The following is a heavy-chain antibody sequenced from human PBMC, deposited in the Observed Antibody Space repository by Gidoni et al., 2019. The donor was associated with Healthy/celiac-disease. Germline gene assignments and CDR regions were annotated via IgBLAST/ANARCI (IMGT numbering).Heavy chain of an antibody. J-gene: IGHJ4*02. CDR3: ARDLAQLAALDY. CDR1: GGSISSGGYY. D-gene: IGHD6-13*01. Sequence: QVQLQESGPRLVKPSQTLSLTCTVSGGSISSGGYYWSWIRQHPGKGLEWIGYIYYSGSTYYNPSLKSRVTISVDTSKNQFSLKLSSVTAADTAVYYCARDLAQLAALDYWGQGTLVTVSS. V-gene: IGHV4-31*03. CDR2: IYYSGST.